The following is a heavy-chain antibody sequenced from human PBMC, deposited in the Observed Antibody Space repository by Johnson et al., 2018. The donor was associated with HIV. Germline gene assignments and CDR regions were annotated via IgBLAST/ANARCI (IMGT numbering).Heavy chain of an antibody. J-gene: IGHJ3*01. CDR3: ARDGESQQLPLGDAFDV. V-gene: IGHV3-30*14. CDR1: GFTFSSYA. D-gene: IGHD6-13*01. CDR2: ISYDGSNK. Sequence: QVQLVESGGGVVQPGRSLRLSCAASGFTFSSYAMHWVRQAPGKGLEWVAVISYDGSNKYYADSVKGRFTISRDNSKNTLYLQMSSLKVEDTAMYYCARDGESQQLPLGDAFDVWGQGTMVIVSS.